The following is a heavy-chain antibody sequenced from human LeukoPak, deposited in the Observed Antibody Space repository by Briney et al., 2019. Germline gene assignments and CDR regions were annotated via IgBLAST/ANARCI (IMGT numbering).Heavy chain of an antibody. J-gene: IGHJ3*02. CDR1: GFTFDDYG. Sequence: GGSLRLSCAGSGFTFDDYGMSWIRQVPGKGLEWVSFINWSGDSRGYVDSVKGRFTISRDKATNSLYLEMNSLRGEDTAFFYCARVGSSIFGTAKDAFDIWSQGTLVTVSS. CDR3: ARVGSSIFGTAKDAFDI. V-gene: IGHV3-20*04. D-gene: IGHD3-3*01. CDR2: INWSGDSR.